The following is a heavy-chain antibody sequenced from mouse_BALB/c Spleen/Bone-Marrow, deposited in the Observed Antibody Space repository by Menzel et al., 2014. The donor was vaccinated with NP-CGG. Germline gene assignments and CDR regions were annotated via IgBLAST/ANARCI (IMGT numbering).Heavy chain of an antibody. J-gene: IGHJ4*01. CDR3: ARWGYYYAMDY. CDR1: GFTFSSFG. CDR2: ISSGSSTI. V-gene: IGHV5-17*02. Sequence: EVKLQESGGGLVQPGGSRKLSCAASGFTFSSFGMHWVRQAPEKGLGWVAYISSGSSTIYYADTVEGRFTISRDNPKNTLFLQMTSLRTENTAMYYCARWGYYYAMDYWGQGTSVTIAS.